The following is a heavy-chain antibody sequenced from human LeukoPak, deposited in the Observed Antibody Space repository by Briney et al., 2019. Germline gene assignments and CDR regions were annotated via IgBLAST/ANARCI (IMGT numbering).Heavy chain of an antibody. Sequence: GGSLRLSCAASGFTFSSYAMHWVRQAPGKGLEWVAVISYDGSNKYYADSVKGRFTISRDNSKNTLYLQMNSLRAEDTAVYYCARGSYSGLSHDYWGQGTLVTVSA. J-gene: IGHJ4*02. CDR1: GFTFSSYA. CDR2: ISYDGSNK. V-gene: IGHV3-30-3*01. CDR3: ARGSYSGLSHDY. D-gene: IGHD3-10*01.